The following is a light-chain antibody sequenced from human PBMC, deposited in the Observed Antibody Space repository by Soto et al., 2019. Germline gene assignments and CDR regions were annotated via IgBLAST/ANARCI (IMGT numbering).Light chain of an antibody. CDR3: QRYNSGGFT. CDR2: KAS. CDR1: QSISSW. V-gene: IGKV1-5*03. Sequence: DIQMTQSPSTLSASVGDRVTITCRASQSISSWLAWYQQKPGKAPKLLIYKASSLESGVPSRFSGSGSGTEFTLTISSLQPDDFATYYCQRYNSGGFTFGPGTKVHIK. J-gene: IGKJ3*01.